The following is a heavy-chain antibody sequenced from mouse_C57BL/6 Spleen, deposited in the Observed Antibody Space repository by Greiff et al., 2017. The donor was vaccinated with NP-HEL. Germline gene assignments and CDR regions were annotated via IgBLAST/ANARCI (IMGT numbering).Heavy chain of an antibody. Sequence: EVMLVESGAELVRPGASVKLSCTASGFNIKDYYMHWVKQRPEQGLEWIGRIDPEDGDTEYAPKFQGKATMTADTSSNTAYLQLSSLTSEDTAVYYCTTDYYGSIYAMDYWGQGTSVTVSS. CDR2: IDPEDGDT. J-gene: IGHJ4*01. V-gene: IGHV14-1*01. CDR1: GFNIKDYY. CDR3: TTDYYGSIYAMDY. D-gene: IGHD1-1*01.